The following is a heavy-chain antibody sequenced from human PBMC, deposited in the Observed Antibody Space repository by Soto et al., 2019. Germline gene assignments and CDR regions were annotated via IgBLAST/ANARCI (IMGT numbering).Heavy chain of an antibody. Sequence: TLSLTCAVYGGSFSGYYWSWIRQPPGKGLEWIGEINHSGSTNYNPSLKSRVTISVDTSKNQFSLKLSSVTAADTAVYYCARGGYGQGGAKLGYCSGGSCQPYYFDYWGQGTLVTVSS. J-gene: IGHJ4*02. CDR2: INHSGST. D-gene: IGHD2-15*01. CDR1: GGSFSGYY. V-gene: IGHV4-34*01. CDR3: ARGGYGQGGAKLGYCSGGSCQPYYFDY.